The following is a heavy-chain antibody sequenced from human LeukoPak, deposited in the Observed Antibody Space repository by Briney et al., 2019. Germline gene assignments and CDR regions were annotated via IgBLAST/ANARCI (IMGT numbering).Heavy chain of an antibody. J-gene: IGHJ5*02. D-gene: IGHD4-11*01. CDR2: INHSGST. V-gene: IGHV4-34*01. Sequence: PSETLSLTCAVYGGSFSGYYWSWIRQPPGKGLEWIGEINHSGSTNYNPSLKSRVTISVDTSKNQFSLKLCSVTAADTAVYYCARGLTTVSSYNWFDPWGQGTLVTVSS. CDR3: ARGLTTVSSYNWFDP. CDR1: GGSFSGYY.